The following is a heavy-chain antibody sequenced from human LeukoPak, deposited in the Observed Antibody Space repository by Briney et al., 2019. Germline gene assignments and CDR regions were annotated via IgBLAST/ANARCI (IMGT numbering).Heavy chain of an antibody. Sequence: GASLQISGEGSGYIFTSYWIGGGRALAGKGLEGMGIIYPGDSDTRDSPSFQGQVTISADKSISTAYLQWSSLKASDTAMYYCARHTAGYFDYWGQGTLVTVSS. CDR3: ARHTAGYFDY. CDR2: IYPGDSDT. CDR1: GYIFTSYW. J-gene: IGHJ4*02. V-gene: IGHV5-51*01. D-gene: IGHD6-13*01.